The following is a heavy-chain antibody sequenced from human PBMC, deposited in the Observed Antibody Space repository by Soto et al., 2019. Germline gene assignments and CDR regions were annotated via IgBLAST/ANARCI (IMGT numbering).Heavy chain of an antibody. J-gene: IGHJ5*02. V-gene: IGHV4-59*01. CDR3: ARDRLENWIDP. CDR2: IYYSGST. D-gene: IGHD1-1*01. Sequence: SETLSLTCTVSGGSISSYYWNWIRQPPGKGLEWIGYIYYSGSTKYNPSLKSRVTISVDTSKNQFSLKLSSVTAADTAVYYCARDRLENWIDPWGQGTLVTVSS. CDR1: GGSISSYY.